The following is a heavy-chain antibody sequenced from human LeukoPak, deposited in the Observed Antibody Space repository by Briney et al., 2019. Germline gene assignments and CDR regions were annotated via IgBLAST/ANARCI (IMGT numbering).Heavy chain of an antibody. J-gene: IGHJ4*02. CDR1: GFTFRRYA. CDR2: INWNGGNT. D-gene: IGHD6-13*01. Sequence: PGGSLRLSCSASGFTFRRYAMSWVRQAPGKGLEWVSGINWNGGNTGYADSVKGRFTISRDNAKNSLYLQMNSLRAEDTALYYCARIRRGSSSWYYFDSWGQGTLVTVSS. CDR3: ARIRRGSSSWYYFDS. V-gene: IGHV3-20*04.